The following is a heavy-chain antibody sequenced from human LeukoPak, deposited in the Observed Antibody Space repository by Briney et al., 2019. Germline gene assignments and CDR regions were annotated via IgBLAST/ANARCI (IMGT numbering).Heavy chain of an antibody. D-gene: IGHD3-16*02. CDR1: GYTFTSYG. Sequence: GASVTVSCKASGYTFTSYGISWVRQAPGQGLEWKGWISAYNGNTNYAQKLQGRVTMTTDTSTSTAYMELRSLRSDDTAVYYCAREYSYDYVWGSYRTLDYWGQGTLVTVSS. V-gene: IGHV1-18*01. J-gene: IGHJ4*02. CDR2: ISAYNGNT. CDR3: AREYSYDYVWGSYRTLDY.